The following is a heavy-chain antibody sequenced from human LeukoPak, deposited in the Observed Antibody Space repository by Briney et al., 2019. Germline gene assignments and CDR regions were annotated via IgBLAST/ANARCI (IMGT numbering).Heavy chain of an antibody. Sequence: GGSLRLSCAASGFTFSSYTMNWVRQAPGKGLEWVSSISSSSSHIYYADSVKGRFTISRDSAKNSLYLQMNSLRAEDTAVYYCARHATYDFWSGYSKLYFDYWGQGTLVTVSS. CDR3: ARHATYDFWSGYSKLYFDY. CDR2: ISSSSSHI. J-gene: IGHJ4*02. CDR1: GFTFSSYT. V-gene: IGHV3-21*01. D-gene: IGHD3-3*01.